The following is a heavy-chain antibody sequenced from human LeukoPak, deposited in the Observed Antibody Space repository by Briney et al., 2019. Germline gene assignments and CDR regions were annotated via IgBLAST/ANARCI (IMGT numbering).Heavy chain of an antibody. J-gene: IGHJ6*03. Sequence: PSETLSLTCSVSGGSISSSSYYWGWIRQPPGKGLEWIGSIYYSGSTYYNPSLKSRVTISVDRSKNQFSLKLSSVTAADTAVYYCAREILYDFPTMDVWGKGTTVTVSS. CDR3: AREILYDFPTMDV. V-gene: IGHV4-39*07. D-gene: IGHD3-3*01. CDR1: GGSISSSSYY. CDR2: IYYSGST.